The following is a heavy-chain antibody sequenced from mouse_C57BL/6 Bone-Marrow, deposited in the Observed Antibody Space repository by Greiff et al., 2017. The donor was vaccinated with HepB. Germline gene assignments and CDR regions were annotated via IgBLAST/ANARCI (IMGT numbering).Heavy chain of an antibody. CDR3: AMLVLLRYYAMDY. Sequence: QVQLQQSGAELARPGASVKLSCKASGYTFTSYGISWVKQRTGQGLEWIGEIYPRSGNTYYNEKFKGKATLTADKSSSTAYMELRSLTSEDSAVYFCAMLVLLRYYAMDYWGQGTSVTVSS. CDR1: GYTFTSYG. V-gene: IGHV1-81*01. D-gene: IGHD1-1*01. CDR2: IYPRSGNT. J-gene: IGHJ4*01.